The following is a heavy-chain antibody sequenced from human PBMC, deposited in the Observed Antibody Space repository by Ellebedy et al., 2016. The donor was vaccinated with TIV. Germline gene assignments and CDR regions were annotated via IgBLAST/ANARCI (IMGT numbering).Heavy chain of an antibody. V-gene: IGHV3-23*01. J-gene: IGHJ3*02. CDR3: AKDKGSVTAIADAFDI. D-gene: IGHD2-21*02. Sequence: GGSLRLSXAASGFTFSSYAMSWVRQAPGKGLEWVSAISGSGGSTYYADPVKGRFTISRDNSKNTLYLQMNSLRAKDTAVYYCAKDKGSVTAIADAFDIWGQGTMVTVSS. CDR2: ISGSGGST. CDR1: GFTFSSYA.